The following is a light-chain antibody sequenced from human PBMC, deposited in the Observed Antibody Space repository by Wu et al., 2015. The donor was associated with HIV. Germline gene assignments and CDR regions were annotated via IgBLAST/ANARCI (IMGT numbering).Light chain of an antibody. CDR1: QSISSW. J-gene: IGKJ1*01. Sequence: DIQMTQSPSTLSASVGDRVTITCRASQSISSWLAWYQQKPGKAPKLLIYKASSLESGVPSRFSGSGSGTEFTLTISSIQSEDFAVYYCQQYNSWPRTFGQGTEGGN. CDR3: QQYNSWPRT. CDR2: KAS. V-gene: IGKV1-5*03.